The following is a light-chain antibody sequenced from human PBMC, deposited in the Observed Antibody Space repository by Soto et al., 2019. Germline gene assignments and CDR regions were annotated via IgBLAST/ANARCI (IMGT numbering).Light chain of an antibody. Sequence: AIQMTQSPSSLSASVGDRVTITCRASQGIRDDLGWYQQKPGKAPKLRIYSASSLQSGVPSRFSGSGSGTDFTLTISSLQPEDFATYYCLQDYNSPWTFGQGTKVDIK. J-gene: IGKJ1*01. CDR3: LQDYNSPWT. CDR1: QGIRDD. V-gene: IGKV1-6*01. CDR2: SAS.